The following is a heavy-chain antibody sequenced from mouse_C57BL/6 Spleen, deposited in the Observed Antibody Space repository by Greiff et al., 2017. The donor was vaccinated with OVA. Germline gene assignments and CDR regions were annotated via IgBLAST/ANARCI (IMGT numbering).Heavy chain of an antibody. CDR3: ANYYGSSYEYFDY. CDR1: GYTFTSYW. Sequence: QVQLQQPGAELVKPGASVKLSCKASGYTFTSYWMQWVKQRPGQGLEWIGEIDPSDSYTNYNQKFNGKATLTVDTSSSTAYMQLSSLTSEDSAVYYCANYYGSSYEYFDYWGQGTTLTVSS. V-gene: IGHV1-50*01. J-gene: IGHJ2*01. D-gene: IGHD1-1*01. CDR2: IDPSDSYT.